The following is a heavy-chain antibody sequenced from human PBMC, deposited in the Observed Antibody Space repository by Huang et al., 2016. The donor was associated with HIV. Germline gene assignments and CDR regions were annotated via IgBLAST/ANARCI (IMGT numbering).Heavy chain of an antibody. J-gene: IGHJ6*03. CDR3: ARGQGGYYYYYMDV. Sequence: QVQLQQWGAGLLRPSETLSLTCAVYGGSFSGYYGTWIRQPPGKGLEWMGEIKHSERTNYHPSRKSRVTISVDTARNQVSLTLTYVTAADTAVYYCARGQGGYYYYYMDVWGKGTTVTVSS. CDR2: IKHSERT. CDR1: GGSFSGYY. V-gene: IGHV4-34*01.